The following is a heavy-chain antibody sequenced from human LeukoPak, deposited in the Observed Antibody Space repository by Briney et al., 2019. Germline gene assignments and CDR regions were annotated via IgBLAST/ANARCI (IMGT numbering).Heavy chain of an antibody. D-gene: IGHD6-19*01. CDR1: GGSISSGGYY. CDR2: ISGSGGST. Sequence: LSLTCTVSGGSISSGGYYWSWVRQAPGKGLEWVSAISGSGGSTYYADSVKGRFTISRDNSKNTLYLQMNSLRAEDTAVYYCAKGFLRFAVAGPWDFDYWGQGTLVTVSS. CDR3: AKGFLRFAVAGPWDFDY. J-gene: IGHJ4*02. V-gene: IGHV3-23*01.